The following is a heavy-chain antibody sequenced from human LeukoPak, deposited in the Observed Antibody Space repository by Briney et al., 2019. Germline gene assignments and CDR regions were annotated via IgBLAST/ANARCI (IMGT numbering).Heavy chain of an antibody. Sequence: GASVKVSCKASGYTFTSYGISWVRQAPGQGLEWMGWISAYNGNTNYAQKLQGRVTMTTDTSTSTAYMELRSLRSDDTAVYYCARDSPTAVARYSSSWPHFDYWGQGTLVTVSS. J-gene: IGHJ4*02. V-gene: IGHV1-18*01. CDR1: GYTFTSYG. CDR3: ARDSPTAVARYSSSWPHFDY. D-gene: IGHD6-13*01. CDR2: ISAYNGNT.